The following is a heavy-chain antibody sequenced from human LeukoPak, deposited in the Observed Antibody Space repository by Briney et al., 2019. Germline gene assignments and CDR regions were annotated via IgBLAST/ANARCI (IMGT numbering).Heavy chain of an antibody. V-gene: IGHV3-30*02. CDR1: GFTFSSYW. J-gene: IGHJ6*03. Sequence: GGSLRLSCAASGFTFSSYWMSWVRQAPGKGLEWVAFIRYDGSNKYYADSVKGRFTISRDNSKNTLYLQMNSLRAEDTAVYYCAKDSRAKGYYYYYMDVWGKGTTVTVSS. CDR3: AKDSRAKGYYYYYMDV. D-gene: IGHD2-2*01. CDR2: IRYDGSNK.